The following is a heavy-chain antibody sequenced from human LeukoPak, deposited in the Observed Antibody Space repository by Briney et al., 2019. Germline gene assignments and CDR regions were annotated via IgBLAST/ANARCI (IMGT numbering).Heavy chain of an antibody. J-gene: IGHJ4*02. V-gene: IGHV4-39*01. CDR1: GGSISSSPYY. CDR2: ISYSGST. Sequence: SETLSLTCTVSGGSISSSPYYWVWIRQPPGEGLDWIATISYSGSTYYNPSLKSRVTISVDTSKNQFSLKVNSVTAADTAVYYCARGVRSYGDYDYWGQGTLVTVSS. CDR3: ARGVRSYGDYDY. D-gene: IGHD1-26*01.